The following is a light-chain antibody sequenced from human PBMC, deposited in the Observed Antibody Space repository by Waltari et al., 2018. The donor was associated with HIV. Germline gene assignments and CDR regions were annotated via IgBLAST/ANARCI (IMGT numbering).Light chain of an antibody. J-gene: IGKJ1*01. V-gene: IGKV1-5*03. CDR3: QQYNTSSPWT. Sequence: DIQMTTSPSGMSAYVGDSITITCRASQSISTWLAWYQQKPGKAPKIPVYKASSLESGVPPRFSGSGSGTEFTLTINNLQPDDFATYYCQQYNTSSPWTFGQGTKVDI. CDR2: KAS. CDR1: QSISTW.